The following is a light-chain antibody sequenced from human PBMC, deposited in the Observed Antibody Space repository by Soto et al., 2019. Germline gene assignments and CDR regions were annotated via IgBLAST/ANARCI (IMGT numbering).Light chain of an antibody. J-gene: IGLJ1*01. CDR1: SSDVGSYNL. Sequence: QSALTQPASVSGSPGQSITISCTGTSSDVGSYNLVSWYQQHPGKAPKLMIYEGNKRPSGVSNRFSGSRSANTASLTISGFQTEDEADYYCCSYAGTNTFVFGTGTKLTVL. CDR2: EGN. V-gene: IGLV2-23*01. CDR3: CSYAGTNTFV.